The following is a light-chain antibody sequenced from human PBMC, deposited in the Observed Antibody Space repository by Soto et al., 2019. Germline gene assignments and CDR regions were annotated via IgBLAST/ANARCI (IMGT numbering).Light chain of an antibody. CDR3: SSYTTSSTVV. Sequence: QSVLTQPASVFGSPGQSITISCTGTSGDVGGYNFVSWYQQLPGKAPKLMIYEVTSRPSGVSNRFSGSKSGNTASLTISGLQPEDEAEYYCSSYTTSSTVVFXTGTKLTVL. CDR1: SGDVGGYNF. V-gene: IGLV2-14*03. J-gene: IGLJ1*01. CDR2: EVT.